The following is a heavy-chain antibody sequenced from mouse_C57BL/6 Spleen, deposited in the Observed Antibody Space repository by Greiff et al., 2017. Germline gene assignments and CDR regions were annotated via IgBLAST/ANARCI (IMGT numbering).Heavy chain of an antibody. CDR2: IDPETGGT. V-gene: IGHV1-15*01. CDR1: GYTFTDYE. J-gene: IGHJ2*01. CDR3: ARGAGSFGCYFGD. D-gene: IGHD3-3*01. Sequence: QVQLQQSGAELVRPGASVTLSCKASGYTFTDYEMHWVKQTPVHGLEWIGAIDPETGGTAYNQKFKGKAILTADKSSSTAYMELRSLTSEDSAVYYCARGAGSFGCYFGDWGQGTTVTVAS.